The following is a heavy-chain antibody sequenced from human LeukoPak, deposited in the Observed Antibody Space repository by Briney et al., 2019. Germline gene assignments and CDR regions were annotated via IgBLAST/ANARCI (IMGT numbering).Heavy chain of an antibody. CDR3: ARDPYGTGAFDY. D-gene: IGHD1-1*01. CDR2: VYTGGNT. J-gene: IGHJ4*02. CDR1: GFTVSSNY. Sequence: PGGSLRLSCAASGFTVSSNYMNWVRQAPGKGLEWVSVVYTGGNTYYADSVQGRFTISRDNPKNTVYLQVNSLRAADTAVYYCARDPYGTGAFDYWGQGTQVTVSS. V-gene: IGHV3-66*01.